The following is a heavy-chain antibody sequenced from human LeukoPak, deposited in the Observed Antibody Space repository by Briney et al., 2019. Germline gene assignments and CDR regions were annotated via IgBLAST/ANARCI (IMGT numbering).Heavy chain of an antibody. Sequence: GGSLRLSCAASGFTFSSYGMHWVRQAPGKGLEWVAVIWYDGSNKYYADSVKGRFTISRDNSKNTLYLQMNSLSAEDTAVYYCAREIADGLFDYWGQGTLVTVSS. CDR2: IWYDGSNK. CDR1: GFTFSSYG. CDR3: AREIADGLFDY. J-gene: IGHJ4*02. V-gene: IGHV3-33*01.